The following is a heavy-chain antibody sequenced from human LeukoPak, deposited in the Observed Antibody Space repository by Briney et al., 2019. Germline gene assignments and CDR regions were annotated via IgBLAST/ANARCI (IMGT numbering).Heavy chain of an antibody. D-gene: IGHD2-2*01. Sequence: SETLSLTCTVSGGSISSGGYYWSWIRQPPGKGLEWIGYIYHSGSTYYNPSLKSRVTISVNRSKNQFSLKLSSVTAADTAVYYCASYCSSTSCYWAMDAFDIWGQGTMVPVSS. CDR1: GGSISSGGYY. J-gene: IGHJ3*02. V-gene: IGHV4-30-2*01. CDR2: IYHSGST. CDR3: ASYCSSTSCYWAMDAFDI.